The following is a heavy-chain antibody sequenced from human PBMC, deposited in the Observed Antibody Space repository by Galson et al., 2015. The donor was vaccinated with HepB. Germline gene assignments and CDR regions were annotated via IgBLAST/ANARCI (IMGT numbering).Heavy chain of an antibody. CDR3: ASTHWGGVPAAIRQTAFDP. D-gene: IGHD2-2*01. J-gene: IGHJ5*02. Sequence: SLRLSCAASGFTFSSYSMNWVRQAPGKGLEWVSYISSSSSTIYYADSVKGRFTISRDNAKNSLYLQMNSLRDEDTAVYYCASTHWGGVPAAIRQTAFDPWGQGTLVTVSS. V-gene: IGHV3-48*02. CDR2: ISSSSSTI. CDR1: GFTFSSYS.